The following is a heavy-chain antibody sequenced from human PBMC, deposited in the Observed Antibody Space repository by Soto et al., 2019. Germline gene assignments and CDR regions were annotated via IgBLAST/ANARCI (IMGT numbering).Heavy chain of an antibody. Sequence: QVQLVQSGAEVKKPGSSVKVSCKASGGTFSSYAISWVRQAPGQGLEWMGGIIPIFGTANYAQKFQGRVTITADEITSTACREVGRLRFEDTAVYYCARSVELERRRTHPGYYFDYWGQGTLVTVSS. CDR1: GGTFSSYA. J-gene: IGHJ4*02. V-gene: IGHV1-69*01. D-gene: IGHD1-1*01. CDR2: IIPIFGTA. CDR3: ARSVELERRRTHPGYYFDY.